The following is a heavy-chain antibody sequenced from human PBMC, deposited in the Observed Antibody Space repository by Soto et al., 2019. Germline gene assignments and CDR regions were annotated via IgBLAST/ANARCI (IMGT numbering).Heavy chain of an antibody. D-gene: IGHD3-22*01. Sequence: SETLSLTCTVSGGSISSSSYYWGWIRQPPGKGLEWIGSIYYSGSTYYNPSLKSRVTISVDTSKNQFSLKLSSVTAADTAVYYCARRGIVDYWGQGTLVTVSS. CDR3: ARRGIVDY. J-gene: IGHJ4*02. CDR2: IYYSGST. V-gene: IGHV4-39*01. CDR1: GGSISSSSYY.